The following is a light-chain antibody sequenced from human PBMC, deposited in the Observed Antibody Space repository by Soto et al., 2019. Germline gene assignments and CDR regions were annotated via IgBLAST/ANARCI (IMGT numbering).Light chain of an antibody. CDR2: DAS. Sequence: EIVLTQSPATLSLSPGERATLSCRASQSVSSYLAWYQQKPGQAPRLLIYDASNRATGIPARFSGSGSGIDFTLTISRLEPEDFEVYYCQQRSNSINFGQGTRLEIK. CDR3: QQRSNSIN. J-gene: IGKJ5*01. CDR1: QSVSSY. V-gene: IGKV3-11*01.